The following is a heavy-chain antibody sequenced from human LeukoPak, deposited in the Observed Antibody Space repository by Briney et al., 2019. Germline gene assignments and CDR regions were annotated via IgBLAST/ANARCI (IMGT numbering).Heavy chain of an antibody. CDR3: ARLGIMVRGVINWFDP. CDR1: GFTVSSNC. V-gene: IGHV4-34*01. Sequence: GSLRLSCTVSGFTVSSNCMSWVRQAPGKGLEWIGEINHSGSTNYNPSLKSRVTISVDTSKNQFSLKLSSVTAADTAVYYCARLGIMVRGVINWFDPWGQGTLVTVSS. D-gene: IGHD3-10*01. CDR2: INHSGST. J-gene: IGHJ5*02.